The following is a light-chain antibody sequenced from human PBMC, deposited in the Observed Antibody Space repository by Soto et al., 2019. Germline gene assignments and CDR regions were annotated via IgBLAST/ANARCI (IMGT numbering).Light chain of an antibody. J-gene: IGLJ1*01. CDR1: NXDVGGYDS. V-gene: IGLV2-11*01. CDR2: SVT. CDR3: CSYAGSSTNYV. Sequence: QSALTQPRSVSGSPGQSVTISCSGTNXDVGGYDSVAWYQQKPGEAPKLLLYSVTKRPSGVPDRFSGSKSGNMASLIISGLQAEDEADYYCCSYAGSSTNYVFGTGTKVTVL.